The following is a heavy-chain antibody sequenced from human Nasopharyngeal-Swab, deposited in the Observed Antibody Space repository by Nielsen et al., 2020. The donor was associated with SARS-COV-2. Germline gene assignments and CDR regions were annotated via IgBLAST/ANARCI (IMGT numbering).Heavy chain of an antibody. Sequence: GESLKISCAASGFTSNNYNFNWVRQAPGKGLEWVSSISSSSSYIYYADSVKGRFIISRDNAKNSLYLQMNSLRAEDTAVYYCARDGLDYDFWSAYFMDVWGQGTTVTVSS. CDR3: ARDGLDYDFWSAYFMDV. D-gene: IGHD3-3*01. CDR1: GFTSNNYN. J-gene: IGHJ6*02. V-gene: IGHV3-21*01. CDR2: ISSSSSYI.